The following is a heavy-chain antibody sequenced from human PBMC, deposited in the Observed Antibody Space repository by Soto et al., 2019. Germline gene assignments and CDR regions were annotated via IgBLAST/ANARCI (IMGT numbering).Heavy chain of an antibody. CDR2: ISSSSSTI. D-gene: IGHD1-26*01. CDR1: GFTFSSYS. V-gene: IGHV3-48*01. Sequence: GGSLRLSCAASGFTFSSYSMNWVRQAPGKGLEWVSYISSSSSTIYYADSVKGRFTISRDNAKNSLYLQMNSLRAENTAVYYCARILPPRCIYSGSYKEHFLFDYWAQGTLVPVSS. J-gene: IGHJ4*02. CDR3: ARILPPRCIYSGSYKEHFLFDY.